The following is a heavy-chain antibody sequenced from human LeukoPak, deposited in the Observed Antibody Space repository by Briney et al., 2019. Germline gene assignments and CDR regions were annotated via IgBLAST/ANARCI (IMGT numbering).Heavy chain of an antibody. CDR3: ARHTYHGSGYYKAFDI. Sequence: GGSLRLSCAASGFTFSDYYMSWIRQAPGKGLEWVSYISSSGSTIYYADSVKGRFTISRDNAKNSLYLQMNSLRAEDTAVYYCARHTYHGSGYYKAFDIWGQGTMVTVSS. V-gene: IGHV3-11*01. CDR1: GFTFSDYY. J-gene: IGHJ3*02. D-gene: IGHD3-22*01. CDR2: ISSSGSTI.